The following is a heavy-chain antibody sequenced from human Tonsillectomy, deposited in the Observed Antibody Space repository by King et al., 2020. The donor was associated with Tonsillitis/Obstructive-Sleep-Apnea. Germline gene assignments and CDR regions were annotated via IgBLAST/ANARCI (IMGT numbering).Heavy chain of an antibody. CDR2: IYYSGST. CDR1: GGSISSYY. Sequence: VQLQESGPGLVKPSETLSLTCTVTGGSISSYYWSWIRQPPGKGLEWIGFIYYSGSTNYNPHLKHRVTISLDTSKNKVSLKLSSVTAADTAVYYCASDASGSYYARRFDYWGQGSLVTVSS. CDR3: ASDASGSYYARRFDY. V-gene: IGHV4-59*01. J-gene: IGHJ4*02. D-gene: IGHD1-26*01.